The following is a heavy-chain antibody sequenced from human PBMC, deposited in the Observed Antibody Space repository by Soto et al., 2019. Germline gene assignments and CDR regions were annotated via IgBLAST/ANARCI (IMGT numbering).Heavy chain of an antibody. CDR1: GFIFRSYG. CDR2: IDYSGVSP. J-gene: IGHJ4*02. CDR3: ARVFDTYYFDS. V-gene: IGHV3-23*01. Sequence: GGSFILSCAASGFIFRSYGVIWVRQAPGKGLEWVSSIDYSGVSPNYADSVRGRFTISRDNSKKTLYLQMNSLRAEDTAVYYCARVFDTYYFDSWGEGNMVTVS. D-gene: IGHD3-9*01.